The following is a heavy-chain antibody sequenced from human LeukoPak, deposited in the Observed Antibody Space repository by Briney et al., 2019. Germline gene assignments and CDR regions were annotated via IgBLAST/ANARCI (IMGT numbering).Heavy chain of an antibody. Sequence: GGSLRLSCAGSGFTFSGYAMSWVRQAPGKGLEWVSAISGSGSDTFYADSVKGRFTISRDNSKNTLSVQMNSLRAEDTAVYYCAKALIGWGAYDYWGQGALVTVSS. V-gene: IGHV3-23*01. J-gene: IGHJ4*02. CDR3: AKALIGWGAYDY. D-gene: IGHD3-9*01. CDR1: GFTFSGYA. CDR2: ISGSGSDT.